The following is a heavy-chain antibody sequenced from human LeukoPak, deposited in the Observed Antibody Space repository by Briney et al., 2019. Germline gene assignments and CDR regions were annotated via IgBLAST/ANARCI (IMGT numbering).Heavy chain of an antibody. J-gene: IGHJ4*02. CDR3: ARDGIEGYSNYDHYFDY. CDR2: IYYSGST. V-gene: IGHV4-59*01. D-gene: IGHD4-11*01. Sequence: SETLSLTCTVSGGSISSYYWSWIRQPPGKGLEWIGYIYYSGSTNYNPSLKSRVTISVDTSKNQFSLKLSSVTAADTAVYYCARDGIEGYSNYDHYFDYWGQGTLVTVSS. CDR1: GGSISSYY.